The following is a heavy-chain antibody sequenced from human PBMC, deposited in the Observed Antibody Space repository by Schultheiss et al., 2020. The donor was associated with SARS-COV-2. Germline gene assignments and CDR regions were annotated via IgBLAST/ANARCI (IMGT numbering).Heavy chain of an antibody. Sequence: SETLSLTCAVSGGSISSGGYSWSWIRQPPGKGLEWIGYIYYSGSTYYNPSLKSRVTISVDTSKNQFSLKLSSVTAADTAVYYCARHKGYSYGYFDYWGQGTLVTVSS. D-gene: IGHD5-18*01. J-gene: IGHJ4*02. CDR2: IYYSGST. V-gene: IGHV4-30-2*03. CDR1: GGSISSGGYS. CDR3: ARHKGYSYGYFDY.